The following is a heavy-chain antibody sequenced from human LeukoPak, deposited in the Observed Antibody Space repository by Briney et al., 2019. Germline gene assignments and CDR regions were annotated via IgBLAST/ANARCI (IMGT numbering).Heavy chain of an antibody. Sequence: PGGSLRLSCAASGFTFSSYAMSWVRQAPGKGLEWVSAISGSGGSTYYADAVKGRFTISRDNSKNTLYLQMNSLRAEDTAVYYCAKPPQSMVRGVTVGYMDVWGKGTTVTVSS. J-gene: IGHJ6*03. CDR3: AKPPQSMVRGVTVGYMDV. V-gene: IGHV3-23*01. D-gene: IGHD3-10*01. CDR2: ISGSGGST. CDR1: GFTFSSYA.